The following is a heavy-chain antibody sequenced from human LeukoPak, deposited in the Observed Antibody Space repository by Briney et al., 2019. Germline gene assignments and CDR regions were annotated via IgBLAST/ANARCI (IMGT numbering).Heavy chain of an antibody. CDR2: ISAYNGNT. CDR1: GYTFTSYG. V-gene: IGHV1-18*01. Sequence: EASVKVSCRASGYTFTSYGISWVRQAPGQGLEWMGWISAYNGNTNYAQKLQGRVTMTTDTSTSTAYMELRSLRSDDTAVYYCARGIVGAIWYYFDYWGQGTLVTVSS. CDR3: ARGIVGAIWYYFDY. D-gene: IGHD1-26*01. J-gene: IGHJ4*02.